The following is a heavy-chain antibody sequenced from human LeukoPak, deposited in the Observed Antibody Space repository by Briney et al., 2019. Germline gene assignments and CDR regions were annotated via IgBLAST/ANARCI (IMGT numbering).Heavy chain of an antibody. CDR2: ISGSGDST. J-gene: IGHJ4*02. V-gene: IGHV3-23*01. D-gene: IGHD1-26*01. CDR1: GLTYSSFA. CDR3: ARASGWEPGNY. Sequence: PGGSLRLSCTASGLTYSSFAMSWVRQAPGKGLEWVSVISGSGDSTYYADSVKGRFTISRDNSKNTLYLQMNSLRAEDTAVYYCARASGWEPGNYWGQGTLVTVSS.